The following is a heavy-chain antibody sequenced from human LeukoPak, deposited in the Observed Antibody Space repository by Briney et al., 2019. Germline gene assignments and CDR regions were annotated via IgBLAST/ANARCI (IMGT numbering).Heavy chain of an antibody. CDR3: ARAVATMATGLWYFDY. CDR2: IYSGGST. J-gene: IGHJ4*02. D-gene: IGHD5-12*01. CDR1: GFTVSSNY. Sequence: GGSLRLSRAASGFTVSSNYMSWVRQAPGKGLEWVSVIYSGGSTYYADSVKGRFTISRHNSKNTLYLQMNSLRAEDTAVYYCARAVATMATGLWYFDYWGQGTLVTVSS. V-gene: IGHV3-53*04.